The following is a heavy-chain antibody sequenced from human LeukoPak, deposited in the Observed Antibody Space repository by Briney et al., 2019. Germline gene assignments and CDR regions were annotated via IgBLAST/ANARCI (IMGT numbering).Heavy chain of an antibody. V-gene: IGHV3-23*01. CDR1: GFTFSNYA. CDR3: AKDLYCSSTSCYMDV. CDR2: ISGSGGYT. J-gene: IGHJ6*03. Sequence: GRSLRLSCAASGFTFSNYAMSWVRQAPGKGLEWVSGISGSGGYTYYADSAKGRFTISRDNSNNTPYLQMNSLRAEDTAVYYCAKDLYCSSTSCYMDVWGKGTTVTVSS. D-gene: IGHD2-2*01.